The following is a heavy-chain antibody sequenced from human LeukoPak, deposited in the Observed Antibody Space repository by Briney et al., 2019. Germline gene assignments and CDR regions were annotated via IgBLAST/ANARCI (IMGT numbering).Heavy chain of an antibody. Sequence: SETLSLTCTVSGGSISSYYWSWIRQPAGKGLEWIGRIYTSGSTNYNPSLKSRVTMSVDTSKNQFSLKLSSVTAADTAVYYCARDYYCYGSGDYFDYWGQGTLVTVSS. CDR1: GGSISSYY. V-gene: IGHV4-4*07. D-gene: IGHD3-10*01. CDR3: ARDYYCYGSGDYFDY. J-gene: IGHJ4*02. CDR2: IYTSGST.